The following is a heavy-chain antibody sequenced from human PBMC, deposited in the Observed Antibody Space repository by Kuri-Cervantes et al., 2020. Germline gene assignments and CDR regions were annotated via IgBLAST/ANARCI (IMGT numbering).Heavy chain of an antibody. V-gene: IGHV3-30-3*01. Sequence: LTCAVYVGSFSGYYWIWIRQAPGRGLEWVAIVSYDGSNKYYADSVKGRFTISRDNSKNTLYLQMNSLRAEDTAMYYCARPHCSGNNCQASDAFHIWGQETMVTVSS. CDR2: VSYDGSNK. CDR3: ARPHCSGNNCQASDAFHI. D-gene: IGHD2-15*01. J-gene: IGHJ3*02. CDR1: VGSFSGYY.